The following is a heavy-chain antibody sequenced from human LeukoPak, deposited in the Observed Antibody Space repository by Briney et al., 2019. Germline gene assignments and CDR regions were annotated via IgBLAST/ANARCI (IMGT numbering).Heavy chain of an antibody. CDR1: GFTFSHYT. CDR2: ISGTTITSI. J-gene: IGHJ4*02. V-gene: IGHV3-48*01. Sequence: GGSLRLSCAASGFTFSHYTMNWVRQAPGKGLEWVSYISGTTITSIYYADSVKGRFTISRDNAKNSLYLQMNSLRAEDTAVYYCTRDRSRAEDDWGQGTLVTVSS. CDR3: TRDRSRAEDD. D-gene: IGHD1-14*01.